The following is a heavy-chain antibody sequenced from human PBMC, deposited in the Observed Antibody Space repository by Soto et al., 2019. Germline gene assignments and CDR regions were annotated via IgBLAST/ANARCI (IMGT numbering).Heavy chain of an antibody. CDR2: VLSDGNNK. D-gene: IGHD5-18*01. CDR3: ATSTYRHGLYYFDD. V-gene: IGHV3-30-3*01. Sequence: QVLLVESGGGVVQPGRSLRLSCAGSGSTFSKYALHWVRQAPGKGLQWVATVLSDGNNKYYSDSVKGRFTNSRDNSENTLFLQMDSLRTEDSALYYCATSTYRHGLYYFDDWGQGALVTVSS. J-gene: IGHJ4*02. CDR1: GSTFSKYA.